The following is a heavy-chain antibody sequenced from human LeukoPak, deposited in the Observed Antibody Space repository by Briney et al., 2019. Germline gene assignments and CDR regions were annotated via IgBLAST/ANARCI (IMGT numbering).Heavy chain of an antibody. J-gene: IGHJ5*02. D-gene: IGHD5/OR15-5a*01. CDR1: GGSVSSNTYF. V-gene: IGHV4-39*01. Sequence: SETLSLTCNVSGGSVSSNTYFWGWIRRPPGKGLEWIGSIRYSGSTYYNPSLKSRVTISVDTSKNQFSLNLSSLTAADTAVYYCATSDTVSTYNWFDPWGQGTLVTVS. CDR2: IRYSGST. CDR3: ATSDTVSTYNWFDP.